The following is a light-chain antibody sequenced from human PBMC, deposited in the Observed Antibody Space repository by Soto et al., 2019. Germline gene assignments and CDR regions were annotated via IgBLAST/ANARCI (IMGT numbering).Light chain of an antibody. CDR2: QDK. J-gene: IGLJ1*01. CDR1: KLGDKY. V-gene: IGLV3-1*01. Sequence: SYELTQPPSVSVSPGQTATITCSGDKLGDKYASWYQQKPGQSPVLVINQDKKRPSGIPERFSGSNSGNTATLTISGTQAMDEAYYYCQAWNRNTYVFGTGTKVTVL. CDR3: QAWNRNTYV.